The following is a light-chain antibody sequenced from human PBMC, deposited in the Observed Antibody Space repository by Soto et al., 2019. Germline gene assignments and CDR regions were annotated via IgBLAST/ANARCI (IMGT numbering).Light chain of an antibody. CDR1: SSNIGAGYD. Sequence: QSVLTQPPSVSGAPGQRVTISCTGSSSNIGAGYDVHWYQQLPGTAPKRLIYGNSNRPSGVPDRFSGSKSGTSASLASTGLQAEDEADYSCQSYDSSLSGSVFGGGTKVTVL. J-gene: IGLJ2*01. CDR2: GNS. V-gene: IGLV1-40*01. CDR3: QSYDSSLSGSV.